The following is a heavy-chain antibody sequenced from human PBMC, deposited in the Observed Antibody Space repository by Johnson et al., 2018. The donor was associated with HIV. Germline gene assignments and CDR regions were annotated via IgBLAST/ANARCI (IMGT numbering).Heavy chain of an antibody. CDR2: ISFDGSNR. V-gene: IGHV3-30*19. D-gene: IGHD2-21*01. Sequence: QVHLVESGGGVVQPGRSLRLSCAASGFSFSSYGMHWVRQAPGKGLEWVAAISFDGSNRNYADSVKGRFTISRDNSKNMLYLQMNSLREEETAVFYCARGGGCGGDCYSGYDAFDIWGQGTMVTVSS. CDR1: GFSFSSYG. J-gene: IGHJ3*02. CDR3: ARGGGCGGDCYSGYDAFDI.